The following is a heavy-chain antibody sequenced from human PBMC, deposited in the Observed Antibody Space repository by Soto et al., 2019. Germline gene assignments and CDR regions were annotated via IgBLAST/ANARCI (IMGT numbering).Heavy chain of an antibody. CDR1: GYTFTSYA. CDR3: ARKVVAATNWFDP. V-gene: IGHV1-3*01. D-gene: IGHD2-15*01. J-gene: IGHJ5*02. CDR2: INAGNGNT. Sequence: ASVKVSCKASGYTFTSYAMHLVRQAPGQRLEWMGWINAGNGNTKYSQKFQGRVTITRDTSASTAYMELSSLRSEDTAVYYCARKVVAATNWFDPWGQGTLVTVSS.